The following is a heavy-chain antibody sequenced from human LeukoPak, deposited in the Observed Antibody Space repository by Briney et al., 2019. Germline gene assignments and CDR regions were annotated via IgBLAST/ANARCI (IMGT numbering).Heavy chain of an antibody. Sequence: PGGPLRLSCAASGFTFSNYWMTWVRQAPGKGLEWVANIKHDGSEDYYLDSVKGRFTISRDNAKSSMWLQMNSLRDEDTAVYYCAELGITMIGGVWGKGTTVTISS. D-gene: IGHD3-10*02. CDR2: IKHDGSED. CDR3: AELGITMIGGV. V-gene: IGHV3-7*01. CDR1: GFTFSNYW. J-gene: IGHJ6*04.